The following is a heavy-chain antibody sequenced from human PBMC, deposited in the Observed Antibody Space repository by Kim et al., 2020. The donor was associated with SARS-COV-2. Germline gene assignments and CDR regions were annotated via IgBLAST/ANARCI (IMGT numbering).Heavy chain of an antibody. Sequence: GGSLRLSCAASGFTFSTCGMHWVRQAPGKGLEWVAIISSDGRNKYHADPVKGRFTISRDNSKNTLHLQMNSLRTEDTAVYYCAKMRQWPERGLDVWGQGTMVTVSS. CDR2: ISSDGRNK. J-gene: IGHJ3*01. D-gene: IGHD6-19*01. CDR1: GFTFSTCG. CDR3: AKMRQWPERGLDV. V-gene: IGHV3-30*18.